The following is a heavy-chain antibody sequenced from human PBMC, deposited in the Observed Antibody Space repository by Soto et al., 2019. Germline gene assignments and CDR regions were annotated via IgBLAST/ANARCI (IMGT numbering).Heavy chain of an antibody. CDR1: GFTFSSYA. Sequence: GGSLRLSCAASGFTFSSYAMSWVRQAPGKGLEWVSAISGSGGSTYYADSVKGRFTISRDNSKNTLYLQMNSLRAEDTAVYYCAKADVDYMSYYYYYGMDVWGQGTTVTVSS. D-gene: IGHD4-17*01. CDR3: AKADVDYMSYYYYYGMDV. CDR2: ISGSGGST. V-gene: IGHV3-23*01. J-gene: IGHJ6*02.